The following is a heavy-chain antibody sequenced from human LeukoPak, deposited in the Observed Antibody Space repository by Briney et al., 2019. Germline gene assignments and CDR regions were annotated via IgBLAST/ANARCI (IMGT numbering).Heavy chain of an antibody. CDR3: AKDLEYCSSTSCYDYYYGMDV. V-gene: IGHV3-30*02. Sequence: GGSLRLSCAASGFTFSSYGMHWVCQAPGKGLEWVAFIRYDGSNKYYADSVKGRFTISRDNSKNTLYLQMNSLRAEDTAVYYCAKDLEYCSSTSCYDYYYGMDVWGQGTTVTVSS. CDR1: GFTFSSYG. J-gene: IGHJ6*02. CDR2: IRYDGSNK. D-gene: IGHD2-2*01.